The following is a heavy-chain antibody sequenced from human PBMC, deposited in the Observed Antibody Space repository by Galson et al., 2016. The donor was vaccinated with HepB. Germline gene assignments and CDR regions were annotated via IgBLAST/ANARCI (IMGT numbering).Heavy chain of an antibody. CDR1: GDSVSSNTAA. CDR3: AGLTYSNGWYADDF. J-gene: IGHJ4*02. V-gene: IGHV6-1*01. CDR2: TYYRSRWYN. D-gene: IGHD6-13*01. Sequence: CAISGDSVSSNTAAWDWIRQSPSRGLEWLGRTYYRSRWYNDYAESVKGRITVTPDTSKNQFSLHLNSVTPEDTAVYFCAGLTYSNGWYADDFWGQGTLVTVSS.